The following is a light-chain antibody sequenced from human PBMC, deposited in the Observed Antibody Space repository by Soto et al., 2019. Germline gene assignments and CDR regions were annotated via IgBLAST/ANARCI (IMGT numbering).Light chain of an antibody. V-gene: IGKV1-13*02. CDR2: AAS. CDR3: QQYNSWPFT. Sequence: AIQLTQSPSSLSASVGDRVTITCRASQDIRSALGWYQQKPGKVPKLLIYAASTLQSGVPSRFSGSGSGTDFTLTISSLQPEDFAGYYCQQYNSWPFTFGGGTKVEIK. CDR1: QDIRSA. J-gene: IGKJ4*01.